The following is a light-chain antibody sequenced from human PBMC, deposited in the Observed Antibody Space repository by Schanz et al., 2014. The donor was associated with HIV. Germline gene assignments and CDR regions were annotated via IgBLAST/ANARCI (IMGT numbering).Light chain of an antibody. V-gene: IGKV1-5*03. CDR2: KAS. J-gene: IGKJ2*01. Sequence: DIQMSQSQTTLSASIGDRVTITCRASQSISTWLAWYQQKPGKAPKLLIYKASSLESGVPSRFSGSGSGTEFTLTISSLQPDDFATYYCQQLNSFPYTFGQGTMLEIK. CDR1: QSISTW. CDR3: QQLNSFPYT.